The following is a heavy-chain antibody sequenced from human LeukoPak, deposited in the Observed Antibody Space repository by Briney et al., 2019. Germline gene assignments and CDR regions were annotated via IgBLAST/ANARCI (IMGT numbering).Heavy chain of an antibody. CDR2: IYYIAGT. J-gene: IGHJ4*02. V-gene: IGHV4-59*01. D-gene: IGHD3-22*01. CDR1: SGAISSYY. CDR3: ARDGLYDSNGYYMDS. Sequence: KSSETLSLTCTVSSGAISSYYWSWIRQPPGKGLEWIGYIYYIAGTKYTPSLMRRATISVDRAQSQFSLSLTSVTAADTAVYYCARDGLYDSNGYYMDSWGQGTLVIVSS.